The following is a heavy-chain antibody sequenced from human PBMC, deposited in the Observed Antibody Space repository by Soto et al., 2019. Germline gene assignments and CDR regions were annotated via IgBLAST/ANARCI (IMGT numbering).Heavy chain of an antibody. J-gene: IGHJ4*02. CDR2: INHSGST. CDR1: GGSFSGYY. V-gene: IGHV4-34*01. D-gene: IGHD3-22*01. CDR3: ARGQDYYDSSGYYPFDY. Sequence: SETLSLTCAVYGGSFSGYYWSWIRQPPGKGLEWIGEINHSGSTNYNPSLKSRVSISVDTSKNQFSLKVSSVTAADTAVYYCARGQDYYDSSGYYPFDYWGQGTLVTVSS.